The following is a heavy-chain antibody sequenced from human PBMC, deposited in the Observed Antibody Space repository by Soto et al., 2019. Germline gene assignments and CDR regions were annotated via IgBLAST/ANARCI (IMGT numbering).Heavy chain of an antibody. CDR2: IIPIFGTA. D-gene: IGHD6-13*01. J-gene: IGHJ4*02. CDR3: ASTLAAAVPYYFDY. Sequence: QVQLVQSGAEVKKPGSSVKVSCKASGGTFSSYAISWVRQAPGQGLEWMGGIIPIFGTANYAQKFQGRVTXXAXEXKSTAYMELSSLRSEDTAVYYCASTLAAAVPYYFDYWGQGTLVTVSS. V-gene: IGHV1-69*12. CDR1: GGTFSSYA.